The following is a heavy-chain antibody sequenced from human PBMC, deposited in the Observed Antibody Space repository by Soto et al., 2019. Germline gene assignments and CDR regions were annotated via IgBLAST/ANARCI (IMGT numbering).Heavy chain of an antibody. CDR3: CVLGGSGNY. Sequence: EVQLVESGGGLVQPGGSLRLSCAASGFTFRSHSMNWVRQAPGRGLEWVSYITSGSSTIYYADSVKGRFTISRDNAKNSLYLQMNSLRDEDTAVYYCCVLGGSGNYWCQGTLVTVSS. J-gene: IGHJ4*02. D-gene: IGHD6-25*01. V-gene: IGHV3-48*02. CDR2: ITSGSSTI. CDR1: GFTFRSHS.